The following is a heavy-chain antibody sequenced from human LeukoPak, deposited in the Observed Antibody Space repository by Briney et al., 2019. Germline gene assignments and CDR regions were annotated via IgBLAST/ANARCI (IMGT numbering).Heavy chain of an antibody. D-gene: IGHD2-2*01. V-gene: IGHV3-23*01. CDR1: GFVFTTYY. J-gene: IGHJ4*02. CDR2: IIGGGGST. CDR3: AHGAMYQLDY. Sequence: QTGGSLRLSCAASGFVFTTYYMSWVRQAPGKGLEWVSGIIGGGGSTYYADSVKGRFTISGDNSRNTLFLQMNSLRAEDTAVYYCAHGAMYQLDYWGQGTLVTVSS.